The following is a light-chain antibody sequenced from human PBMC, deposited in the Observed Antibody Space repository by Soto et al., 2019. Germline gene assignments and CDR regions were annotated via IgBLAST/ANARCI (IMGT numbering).Light chain of an antibody. Sequence: EIVLTQSPGTLSLSPGERATLSCRASQSVSSSYLAWYQQKPGQAPRLLLYGASSRPTGIPDTFSGSGSGPDFTLTISRLEPEYFAVYYCQQYGSSPWTFGQGTKVEIK. CDR2: GAS. CDR3: QQYGSSPWT. J-gene: IGKJ1*01. V-gene: IGKV3-20*01. CDR1: QSVSSSY.